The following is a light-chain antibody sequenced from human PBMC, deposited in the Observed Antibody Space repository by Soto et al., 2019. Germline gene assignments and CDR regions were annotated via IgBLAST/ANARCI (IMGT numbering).Light chain of an antibody. CDR2: EVS. Sequence: QSALTQPPFASGSPGQSVTISCTGTSSDVGGYKYVSWYQHHPGKAPKLMIYEVSKRPSGVPDRFSGSKSGDTASLTVSGLQTEDEADYYCSSYVAGNNFVFGGGTKLTVL. CDR1: SSDVGGYKY. J-gene: IGLJ2*01. V-gene: IGLV2-8*01. CDR3: SSYVAGNNFV.